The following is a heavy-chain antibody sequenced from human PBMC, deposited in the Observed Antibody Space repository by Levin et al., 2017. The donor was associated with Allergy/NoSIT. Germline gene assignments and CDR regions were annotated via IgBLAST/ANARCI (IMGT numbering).Heavy chain of an antibody. CDR2: INHSGST. J-gene: IGHJ6*02. CDR3: ARGGCTNGVCYSHYYYGMDV. D-gene: IGHD2-8*01. CDR1: GGSFSGYY. V-gene: IGHV4-34*01. Sequence: SETLSLTCAVYGGSFSGYYWSWIRQPPGKGLEWIGEINHSGSTNYNPSLKSRVTISVDTSKNQFSLKLSSVTAADTAVYYCARGGCTNGVCYSHYYYGMDVWGQGTTVTVSS.